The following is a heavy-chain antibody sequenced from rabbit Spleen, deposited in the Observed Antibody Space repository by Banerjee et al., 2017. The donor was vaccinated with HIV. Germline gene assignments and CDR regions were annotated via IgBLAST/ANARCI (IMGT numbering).Heavy chain of an antibody. V-gene: IGHV1S40*01. Sequence: QSLEESGGDLVKPGASLTLTCTASGFSFSSNYFISWVRQAPGKGLEWIACIYTSSGSTYYASWAKGRFTISKTSSTTVTLQMTSLTDADTATYFCARTIHHGDGSLWGPGTLVTVS. CDR1: GFSFSSNYF. J-gene: IGHJ4*01. D-gene: IGHD2-1*01. CDR3: ARTIHHGDGSL. CDR2: IYTSSGST.